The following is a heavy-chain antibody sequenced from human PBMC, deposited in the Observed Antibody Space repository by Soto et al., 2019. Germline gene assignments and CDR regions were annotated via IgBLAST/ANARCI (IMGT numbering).Heavy chain of an antibody. D-gene: IGHD5-18*01. CDR2: ISYDGSNK. CDR1: GFTFSSYA. V-gene: IGHV3-30-3*01. J-gene: IGHJ4*02. Sequence: QVQLVESGGGVVQPGRSLRLSCAASGFTFSSYAMHWVRQAPGKGLEGLAVISYDGSNKYYADSVKGRFTISRDNSKNTLELQMNSLSSEDTAVDYLARPPPPGMVTESYGIVYYWGQGTLVTVSS. CDR3: ARPPPPGMVTESYGIVYY.